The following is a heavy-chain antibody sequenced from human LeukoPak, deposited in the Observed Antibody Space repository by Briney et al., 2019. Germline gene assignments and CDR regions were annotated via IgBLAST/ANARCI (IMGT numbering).Heavy chain of an antibody. V-gene: IGHV3-74*01. CDR1: GFTFSKYW. J-gene: IGHJ5*02. CDR2: INSDGSDT. Sequence: PGGSLRLSCAASGFTFSKYWMHWVRQAPGKGLVWVSRINSDGSDTSYADSVKGRFTISRDNAKNTLYLQMNSLRAEDTAVYYCVKDRGVVLVAYNWFDPWGQGTLVTVSS. CDR3: VKDRGVVLVAYNWFDP. D-gene: IGHD2-15*01.